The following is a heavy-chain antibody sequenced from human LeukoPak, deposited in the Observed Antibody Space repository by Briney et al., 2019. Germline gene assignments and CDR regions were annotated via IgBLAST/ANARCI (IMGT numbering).Heavy chain of an antibody. CDR1: GFSLSVSGVG. Sequence: SGPTLVKPTQTLTLTCNFSGFSLSVSGVGVGWIRQPPGKALEWLALTYWNDDKRYSPSLKSRLTITKATSKNLVVLTMTNMDPVDTATYYCTHIHNGDAIWFGDIYVTEAFDYWGQGTLVTVSS. CDR3: THIHNGDAIWFGDIYVTEAFDY. D-gene: IGHD3-10*01. CDR2: TYWNDDK. J-gene: IGHJ4*02. V-gene: IGHV2-5*01.